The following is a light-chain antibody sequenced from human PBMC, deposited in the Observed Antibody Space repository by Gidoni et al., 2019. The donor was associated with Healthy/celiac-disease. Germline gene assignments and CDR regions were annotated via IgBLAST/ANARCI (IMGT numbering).Light chain of an antibody. CDR1: QGISNH. CDR3: QKYNSAPSWT. J-gene: IGKJ1*01. V-gene: IGKV1-27*01. Sequence: DIQRTQSPSSLSASVGDRVPIPCRASQGISNHLAWYQQKPGKVPKLLIYAASTLQSGVPSRFSGSGSGTDFTLTISSLQPEDVATYYCQKYNSAPSWTFGQGTKVEIK. CDR2: AAS.